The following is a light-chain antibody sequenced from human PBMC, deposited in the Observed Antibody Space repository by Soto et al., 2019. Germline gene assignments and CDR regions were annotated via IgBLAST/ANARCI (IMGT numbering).Light chain of an antibody. CDR2: GAS. Sequence: EIVMTQSPATLSVSPGERATLSCRASQSTYTNLAWYQHKPGQAPRLLIYGASTRATAIPARFSGSGSGTEFTLTISSLLSEDFAVYYCQQYNKWPLTFGGGTKVEIK. V-gene: IGKV3-15*01. CDR1: QSTYTN. J-gene: IGKJ4*01. CDR3: QQYNKWPLT.